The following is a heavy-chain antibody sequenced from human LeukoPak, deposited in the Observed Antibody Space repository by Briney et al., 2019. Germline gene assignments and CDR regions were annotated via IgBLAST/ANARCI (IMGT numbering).Heavy chain of an antibody. D-gene: IGHD5-24*01. CDR3: ARHSGHGYNLTPFDY. CDR1: GGSISSSSYY. Sequence: PSETPSLTCTVSGGSISSSSYYWGWIRQPPGKGLEWIGTIYYSGSTYYNPSLKSRVTISVDSSKNQFSLTLSSVTAADTAVYYCARHSGHGYNLTPFDYWGQGTPVTVSS. CDR2: IYYSGST. V-gene: IGHV4-39*01. J-gene: IGHJ4*02.